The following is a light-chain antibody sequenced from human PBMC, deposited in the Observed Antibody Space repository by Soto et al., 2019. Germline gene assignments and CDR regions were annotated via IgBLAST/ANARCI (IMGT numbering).Light chain of an antibody. J-gene: IGKJ3*01. CDR1: EDINNY. CDR3: QQYDNLPRAT. CDR2: DAS. V-gene: IGKV1-33*01. Sequence: DIQMTQSPSSLSGSVGDRVTITCQATEDINNYLIWYQQKPGRAPKLLIYDASNLETGVPSRFSGSGSGTDFFLTITNLQPEDTATYYCQQYDNLPRATFGPGTKVEIK.